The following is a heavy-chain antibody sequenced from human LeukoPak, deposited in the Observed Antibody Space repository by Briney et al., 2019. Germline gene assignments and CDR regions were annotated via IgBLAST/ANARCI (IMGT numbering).Heavy chain of an antibody. J-gene: IGHJ4*02. CDR3: ARDSEAAGYSSGWYAKDY. CDR2: INPNSGGT. V-gene: IGHV1-2*02. D-gene: IGHD6-19*01. Sequence: ASVKVSCKASGYTFTGYYMHWVRQAPGQGLEWMGWINPNSGGTNYAQKFQGRVTMTRDTSISTAYMELSRLRSDDTAVYYCARDSEAAGYSSGWYAKDYWGQGTLVTVSS. CDR1: GYTFTGYY.